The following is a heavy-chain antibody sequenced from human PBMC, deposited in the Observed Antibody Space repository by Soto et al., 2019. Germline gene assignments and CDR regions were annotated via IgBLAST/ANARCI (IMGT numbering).Heavy chain of an antibody. D-gene: IGHD2-2*01. J-gene: IGHJ4*02. CDR3: AKGFRDIVVVPDAMVDY. CDR2: ISGSGGST. CDR1: GFTFSSYA. Sequence: EVQLLESGGGLVQPGGSLRLSCAASGFTFSSYAMSWVRQAPGKGLEWVSAISGSGGSTYYSDAVKGRFTISRDNSKNTRYLQMNSLRAEDTAVYYWAKGFRDIVVVPDAMVDYWGQGSLVTVSS. V-gene: IGHV3-23*01.